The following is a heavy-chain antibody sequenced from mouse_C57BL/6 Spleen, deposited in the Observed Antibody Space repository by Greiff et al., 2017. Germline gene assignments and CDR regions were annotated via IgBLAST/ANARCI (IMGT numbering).Heavy chain of an antibody. J-gene: IGHJ2*01. Sequence: EVHLVESGGGLVQPGGSMKLSCVASGFTFRNYWLNWVRQSPETGLAWVAQIRLKSDNYATHYAESVKGRFTISREDSHSSVYLQMNNLSAEDTGIYYCTGRANWDYWGQGTTLTVSS. CDR2: IRLKSDNYAT. CDR3: TGRANWDY. CDR1: GFTFRNYW. V-gene: IGHV6-3*01. D-gene: IGHD4-1*01.